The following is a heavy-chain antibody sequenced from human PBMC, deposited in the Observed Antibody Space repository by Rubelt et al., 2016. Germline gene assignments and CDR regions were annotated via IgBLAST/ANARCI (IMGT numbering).Heavy chain of an antibody. CDR3: ARRYSNGLYWFFDL. D-gene: IGHD6-19*01. CDR1: GGSFSGSY. CDR2: INRGGDT. V-gene: IGHV4-34*01. Sequence: QVQLQQWGAGLLKPSETLSLTCAIYGGSFSGSYWSWIRQPPGKGLEWIGEINRGGDTRYNPSLKSRLTIPVDTSKNQFPRKVTSVTAAYTAVYYCARRYSNGLYWFFDLWGRGTLVTVSS. J-gene: IGHJ2*01.